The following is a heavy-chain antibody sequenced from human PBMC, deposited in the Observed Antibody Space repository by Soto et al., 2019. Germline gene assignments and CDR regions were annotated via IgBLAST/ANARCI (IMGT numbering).Heavy chain of an antibody. CDR1: GFTFSDYY. V-gene: IGHV3-11*01. CDR3: ARPRGSGGYYMGVSYYYYMDV. D-gene: IGHD3-10*01. Sequence: QVQLVESGGGLVKPGGSLRLSCAASGFTFSDYYMSWIRQAPGKGLEWVSYISSSGNTIYYADSVKGRFTISRDNAKNSLDLQMNSLRAEDTAVYYCARPRGSGGYYMGVSYYYYMDVWGKGTTVTVSS. J-gene: IGHJ6*03. CDR2: ISSSGNTI.